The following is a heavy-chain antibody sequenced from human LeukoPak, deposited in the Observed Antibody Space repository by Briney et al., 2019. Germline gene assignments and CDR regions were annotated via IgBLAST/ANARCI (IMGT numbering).Heavy chain of an antibody. V-gene: IGHV4-4*07. CDR2: IYTSGSI. Sequence: PSETLSLTCTVSVGSLSSDYYNWIRQPAGKGLEWIGRIYTSGSINYSSSLKSRVTMSVDTSKNQFSLKLSSVTAADTAVYYCARGASGSGLHYWGQGALVTVSS. D-gene: IGHD3-10*01. CDR3: ARGASGSGLHY. J-gene: IGHJ4*02. CDR1: VGSLSSDY.